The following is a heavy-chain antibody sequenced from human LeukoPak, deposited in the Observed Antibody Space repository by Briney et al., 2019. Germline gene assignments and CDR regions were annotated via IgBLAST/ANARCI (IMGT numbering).Heavy chain of an antibody. CDR3: ARARYSSSWFFDY. CDR2: IYTSGIT. J-gene: IGHJ4*02. Sequence: KPSQTLSLTCTVSGDSVSSDNYYWSWIRQPAGKGLEWIGHIYTSGITTYNPSLKSRVTMSLDTSKNRFSLNLNSVTAADTAIYTCARARYSSSWFFDYWGQGTLVTVSS. V-gene: IGHV4-61*09. D-gene: IGHD6-13*01. CDR1: GDSVSSDNYY.